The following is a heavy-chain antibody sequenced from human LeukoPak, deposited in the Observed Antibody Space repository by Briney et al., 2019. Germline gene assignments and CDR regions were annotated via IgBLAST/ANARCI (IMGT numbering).Heavy chain of an antibody. D-gene: IGHD3-10*01. V-gene: IGHV3-7*01. J-gene: IGHJ4*02. CDR1: GFSFSNNW. Sequence: PGGSLRLSCTASGFSFSNNWMTWVRQASGRGLEWVANINEDGSEKHYVEFVKGRFTISRDNAKNSMYLQMNSLRAEDTAVYYCARDLIRGPAWSDYWGQGTLVTVSS. CDR3: ARDLIRGPAWSDY. CDR2: INEDGSEK.